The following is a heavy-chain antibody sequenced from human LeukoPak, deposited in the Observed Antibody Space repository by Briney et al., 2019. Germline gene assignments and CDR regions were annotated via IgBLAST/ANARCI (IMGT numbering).Heavy chain of an antibody. J-gene: IGHJ4*02. CDR3: ARYRGSYNSGWFDY. CDR1: GYIFTGYY. Sequence: ASVKVSCKASGYIFTGYYMQWVRQAPGQGLEWMGWINPNSGGTNYAQKFQGRVTMTRDTSISTAYMGLSGLISDDTAVYYCARYRGSYNSGWFDYWGQGALVTVSS. V-gene: IGHV1-2*02. CDR2: INPNSGGT. D-gene: IGHD6-19*01.